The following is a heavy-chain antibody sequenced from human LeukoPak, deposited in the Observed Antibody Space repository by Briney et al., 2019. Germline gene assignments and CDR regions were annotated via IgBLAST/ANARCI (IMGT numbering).Heavy chain of an antibody. CDR2: INHSGST. Sequence: PSETLSLTCAVYGETFIHNFWTWIRQPPGKGLEWIGQINHSGSTYYNPSLKSRVTILVDTSKNQFSLKLTSVTAADTAVYYCARAMPYFYGLIAVPGTIDYWGQGILVTVSS. V-gene: IGHV4-34*01. D-gene: IGHD6-19*01. CDR1: GETFIHNF. J-gene: IGHJ4*02. CDR3: ARAMPYFYGLIAVPGTIDY.